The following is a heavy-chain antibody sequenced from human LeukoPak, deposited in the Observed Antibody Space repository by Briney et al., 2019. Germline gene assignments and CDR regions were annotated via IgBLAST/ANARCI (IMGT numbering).Heavy chain of an antibody. CDR1: GGYISSSSYY. V-gene: IGHV4-39*07. CDR3: ARDPPTYYYDSSGYSPDY. D-gene: IGHD3-22*01. CDR2: IYYSGRT. J-gene: IGHJ4*02. Sequence: SETLSLTCTVSGGYISSSSYYWGWLRPPPGKRLEWIGSIYYSGRTYYNLSLKSRVTISGDTSKNQFSLKLSSVTAADTAVYYCARDPPTYYYDSSGYSPDYWGQGTLVTVSS.